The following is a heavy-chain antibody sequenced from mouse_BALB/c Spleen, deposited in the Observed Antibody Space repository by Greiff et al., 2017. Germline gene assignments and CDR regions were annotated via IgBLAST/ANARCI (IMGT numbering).Heavy chain of an antibody. CDR2: ISSGGST. J-gene: IGHJ3*01. CDR3: ARGSTMITFFAY. Sequence: EVQLVESGGGLVKPGGSLKLSCAASGFTFSSYAMSWVRQTPEKRLEWVASISSGGSTSYPDSVKGRFTISRDNARNILYLQMSSLRSEDTAMYYCARGSTMITFFAYWGQGTLVTVSA. V-gene: IGHV5-6-5*01. CDR1: GFTFSSYA. D-gene: IGHD2-4*01.